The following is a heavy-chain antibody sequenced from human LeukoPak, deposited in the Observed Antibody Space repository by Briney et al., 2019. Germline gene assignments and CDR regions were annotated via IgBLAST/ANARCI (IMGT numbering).Heavy chain of an antibody. CDR1: GFTFSNYW. CDR3: AREEASDWYFDL. J-gene: IGHJ2*01. D-gene: IGHD3-3*01. Sequence: PGGSLRLSCAASGFTFSNYWMHWVRQAPGKGLVWVSRINSDGSITNYADSVKGRFTVSRDNAKNTLYLQMNSLGAEDTAVYYCAREEASDWYFDLWGRGTLVTVSS. CDR2: INSDGSIT. V-gene: IGHV3-74*01.